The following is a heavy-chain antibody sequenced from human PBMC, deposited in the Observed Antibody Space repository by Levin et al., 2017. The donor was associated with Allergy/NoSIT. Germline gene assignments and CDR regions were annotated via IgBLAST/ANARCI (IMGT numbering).Heavy chain of an antibody. CDR3: ATADNNRGFTGD. V-gene: IGHV1-2*02. CDR2: INPNNGGT. J-gene: IGHJ4*02. Sequence: GESLKISCKASGYTFTDYYMHWVRQAPGQGLEWMGWINPNNGGTNFAQKFQGRVTMTRDTSSTTAYMEVNSLRSADTAVYYCATADNNRGFTGDWGQGTLVTVSS. CDR1: GYTFTDYY. D-gene: IGHD2-8*02.